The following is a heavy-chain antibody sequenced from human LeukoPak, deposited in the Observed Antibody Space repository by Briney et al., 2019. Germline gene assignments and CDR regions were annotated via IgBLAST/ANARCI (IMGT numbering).Heavy chain of an antibody. J-gene: IGHJ6*02. D-gene: IGHD1-14*01. V-gene: IGHV4-31*03. Sequence: PSQTLSLTCTVSGGSIGSGGYYWSWIRQHPGKGLEWIGYIDYSGSTYYNPSLKSRVTISVDTSKNQFSLKLSSVTAADTAVYYCARDRNGPYYYGMDVWGQGTTVTVSS. CDR1: GGSIGSGGYY. CDR2: IDYSGST. CDR3: ARDRNGPYYYGMDV.